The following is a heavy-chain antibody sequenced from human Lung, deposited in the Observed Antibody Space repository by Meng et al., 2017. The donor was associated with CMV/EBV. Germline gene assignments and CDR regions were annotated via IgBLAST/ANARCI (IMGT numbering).Heavy chain of an antibody. CDR3: ARSRVLSSSPSRPPTYGMDV. Sequence: SVXVSXXASGGTSSSYVISWVRQAPGQGLEWMGGIIPILGRANYGQKFQARVTITADKSTSTAHMELSSLRSEDTAVYYCARSRVLSSSPSRPPTYGMDVWGQGXTVXVS. CDR1: GGTSSSYV. CDR2: IIPILGRA. J-gene: IGHJ6*02. V-gene: IGHV1-69*10. D-gene: IGHD2-2*01.